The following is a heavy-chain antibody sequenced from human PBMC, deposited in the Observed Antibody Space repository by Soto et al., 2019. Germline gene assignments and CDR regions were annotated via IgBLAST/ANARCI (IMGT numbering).Heavy chain of an antibody. CDR2: IIPIFGTA. V-gene: IGHV1-69*06. D-gene: IGHD3-16*02. CDR3: ASLYDYVWGSYRYGYFDY. J-gene: IGHJ4*02. Sequence: QVQLVQSGAEVKKPGSSVKVSCKASGGTFSSYAISWVRQAPGQGLEWMEGIIPIFGTANYAQKFQGRVTITADKSTSTAYMELSSLRSEDTAVYYCASLYDYVWGSYRYGYFDYWGQGTLVTVSS. CDR1: GGTFSSYA.